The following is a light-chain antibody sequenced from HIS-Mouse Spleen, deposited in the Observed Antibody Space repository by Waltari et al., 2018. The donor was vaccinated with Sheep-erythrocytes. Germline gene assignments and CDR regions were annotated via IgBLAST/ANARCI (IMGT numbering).Light chain of an antibody. CDR3: CSYAGSYTWV. CDR1: SSDVGGYNY. CDR2: DVS. Sequence: QSARTQPRSVSGSPGQSVTISCTGTSSDVGGYNYVSWYQQHPGKAPKLMIYDVSNRPSGVPDRFSGSKSGNTASLTISGLQAEDEADYYCCSYAGSYTWVFGGGTKLTVL. V-gene: IGLV2-11*01. J-gene: IGLJ3*02.